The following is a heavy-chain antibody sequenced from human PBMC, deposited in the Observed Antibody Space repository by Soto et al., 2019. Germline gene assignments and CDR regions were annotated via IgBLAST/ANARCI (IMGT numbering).Heavy chain of an antibody. V-gene: IGHV3-7*03. J-gene: IGHJ5*02. CDR2: TNQGGGEK. D-gene: IGHD1-26*01. Sequence: EVQLVESGGGLVQPGGSLRLSCAASGFSFSSYWMTWFRQAPGKGLEWVADTNQGGGEKYYVDSVKGRFTISRDNAKTSLYLQMNSLRAEDTAVYYCAKEIVDSFFYNWFDPWGQGTLVTVSS. CDR3: AKEIVDSFFYNWFDP. CDR1: GFSFSSYW.